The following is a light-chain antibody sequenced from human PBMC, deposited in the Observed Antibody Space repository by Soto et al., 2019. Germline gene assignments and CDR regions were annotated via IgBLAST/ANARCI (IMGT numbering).Light chain of an antibody. CDR1: QGISSY. V-gene: IGKV1-9*01. CDR3: QQLDNYPRT. CDR2: TAS. J-gene: IGKJ1*01. Sequence: DIQLTQSPSFLSASVGDRVTITCRASQGISSYLAWYQQKPGKAPKLLIYTASLLQSGVPSRFSGSGSGTEFTLTISSLQPEDFATYYCQQLDNYPRTFGQGTKVEIK.